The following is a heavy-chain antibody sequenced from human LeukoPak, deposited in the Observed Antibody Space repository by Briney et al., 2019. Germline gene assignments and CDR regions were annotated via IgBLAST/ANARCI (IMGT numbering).Heavy chain of an antibody. CDR3: ARDHCSSTSCHNDY. J-gene: IGHJ4*02. CDR1: GFTFSSNW. D-gene: IGHD2-2*01. V-gene: IGHV3-7*01. CDR2: IKQDGSEK. Sequence: GGSLRLSCAASGFTFSSNWMSWVRQAPGKGLEWVANIKQDGSEKYYVDSVKGRFTISRDNAKNSLYLQMNSLRAEDTAVYYCARDHCSSTSCHNDYWGQGTLVTVSS.